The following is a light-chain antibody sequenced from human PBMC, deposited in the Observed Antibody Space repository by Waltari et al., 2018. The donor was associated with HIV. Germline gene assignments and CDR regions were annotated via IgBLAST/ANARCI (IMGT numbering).Light chain of an antibody. CDR3: CSYAGSSTFAV. Sequence: QSVLTQPPSVSGAPGQRVTISCPGSRYNIGAGYDVHWYQGLPGKAPKLLFYASSHRPSGVPDRFSGSKSGTSASLAITGLQAEDEADYYCCSYAGSSTFAVFGGGTKLTVL. J-gene: IGLJ2*01. V-gene: IGLV1-40*01. CDR1: RYNIGAGYD. CDR2: ASS.